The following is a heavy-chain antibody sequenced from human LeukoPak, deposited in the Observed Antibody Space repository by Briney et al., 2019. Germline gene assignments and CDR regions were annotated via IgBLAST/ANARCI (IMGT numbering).Heavy chain of an antibody. CDR3: ARDGWMYDKSGFYYFDY. J-gene: IGHJ4*02. CDR1: GASISSYY. V-gene: IGHV4-59*01. D-gene: IGHD3-22*01. CDR2: IHHSGST. Sequence: SETLSLTCAVSGASISSYYWNWIRQPPGKGLEWIGYIHHSGSTNSNPSLKSRVTMSVDTSKRQFSLRLSSVTAADTAVYYCARDGWMYDKSGFYYFDYWGQGTLATVSS.